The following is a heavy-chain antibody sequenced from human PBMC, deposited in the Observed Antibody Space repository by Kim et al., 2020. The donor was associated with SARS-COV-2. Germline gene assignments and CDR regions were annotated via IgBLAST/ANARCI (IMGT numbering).Heavy chain of an antibody. V-gene: IGHV3-11*01. CDR3: ARVALGSSSGYWFDP. D-gene: IGHD6-13*01. J-gene: IGHJ5*02. Sequence: AGSVEGRFTISRDNAKNSLFLQRNSLRAEDTAVYYCARVALGSSSGYWFDPWGQGTLVTVSS.